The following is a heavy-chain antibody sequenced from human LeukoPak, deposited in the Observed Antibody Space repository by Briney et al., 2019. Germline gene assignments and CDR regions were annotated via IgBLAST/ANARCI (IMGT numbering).Heavy chain of an antibody. J-gene: IGHJ4*02. Sequence: GRSLRLSCAASGFTFSSYAMHWVRQAPGKGLEWVAVISYDGSNKYYADSVKGRSTISRDNSKNTLYLQMNSLRAEDTAVYYCARDTYYYDSSGAYDYWGQGTLVTVSS. CDR1: GFTFSSYA. CDR2: ISYDGSNK. V-gene: IGHV3-30-3*01. CDR3: ARDTYYYDSSGAYDY. D-gene: IGHD3-22*01.